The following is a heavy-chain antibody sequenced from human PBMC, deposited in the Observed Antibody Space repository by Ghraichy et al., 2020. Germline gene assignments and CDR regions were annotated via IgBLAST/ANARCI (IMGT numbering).Heavy chain of an antibody. V-gene: IGHV4-34*01. CDR1: GGSFSGYY. CDR3: ARWVQTTVVKGAHDAFDI. D-gene: IGHD4-23*01. CDR2: INHSGST. Sequence: SETLSLTCAVYGGSFSGYYWSWLRQPPGKGLEWIGEINHSGSTNYNPSLKSRVTISVDTSKNQFSLKLSSVTAADTAVYYCARWVQTTVVKGAHDAFDIWGQGTMVTVSS. J-gene: IGHJ3*02.